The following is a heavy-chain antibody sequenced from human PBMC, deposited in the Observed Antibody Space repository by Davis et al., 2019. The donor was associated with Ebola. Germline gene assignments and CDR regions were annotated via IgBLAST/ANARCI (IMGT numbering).Heavy chain of an antibody. J-gene: IGHJ4*02. D-gene: IGHD5-18*01. Sequence: ASVKVCCKASGYTFTGYNMQWVRQAPGQGLEWMGRIISNSGGTNYAQKFQGRVTVTRDTSISTAYMELSSLRSDDTAVYYCARGHNYGFEYWGQGALVTVSS. CDR3: ARGHNYGFEY. CDR2: IISNSGGT. V-gene: IGHV1-2*06. CDR1: GYTFTGYN.